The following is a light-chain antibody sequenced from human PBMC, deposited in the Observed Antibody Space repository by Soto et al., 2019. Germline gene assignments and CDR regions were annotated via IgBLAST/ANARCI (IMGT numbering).Light chain of an antibody. CDR3: QQYNSMLS. CDR2: DAS. V-gene: IGKV1-33*01. CDR1: HDVSRN. Sequence: DIQMTQSPSSLSASVGDRVTIACQSSHDVSRNLNWFQQKPGEAPKLLIYDASNLERGVPSRFSGSGSGTDFHLTISSLQHEDVATYYCQQYNSMLSFGGGTEVDIK. J-gene: IGKJ4*01.